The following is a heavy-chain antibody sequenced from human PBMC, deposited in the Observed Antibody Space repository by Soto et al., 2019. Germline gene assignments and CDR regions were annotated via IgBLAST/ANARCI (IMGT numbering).Heavy chain of an antibody. D-gene: IGHD1-26*01. CDR3: AGRSNYFDY. J-gene: IGHJ4*02. CDR1: GFTFSSYG. CDR2: ISYDGSNK. Sequence: QVQLVESGGGVVQPGRSLRLSCAASGFTFSSYGMHWVRQAPGKGLEWVAVISYDGSNKYYADSVKGRFTISRDNSKNTLYLQMNSLRAEDTAVYYCAGRSNYFDYWGQGTLVTVSS. V-gene: IGHV3-30*03.